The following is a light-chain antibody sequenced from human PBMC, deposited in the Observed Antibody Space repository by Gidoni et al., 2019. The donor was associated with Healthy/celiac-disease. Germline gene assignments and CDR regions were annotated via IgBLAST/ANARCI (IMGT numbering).Light chain of an antibody. CDR1: QSISSW. Sequence: DIQMTQSPSTLSASVVDRVTNTCRASQSISSWLAWYQQKPGKAPKLLIYDASSLESGVPSRFSGSGSGTEFTLTISSLQPDDFATYYCQQYNSYPYTFXQXTKLEIK. CDR2: DAS. J-gene: IGKJ2*01. V-gene: IGKV1-5*01. CDR3: QQYNSYPYT.